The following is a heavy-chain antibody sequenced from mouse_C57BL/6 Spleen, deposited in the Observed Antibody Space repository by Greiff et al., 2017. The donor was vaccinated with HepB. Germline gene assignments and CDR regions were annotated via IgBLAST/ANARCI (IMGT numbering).Heavy chain of an antibody. CDR3: ARHPIYYDYPYAMDY. D-gene: IGHD2-4*01. Sequence: EVMLVESGGGLVKPGGSLKLSCAASGFTFSSYTMSWVRQTPEKRLEWVATISGGGGNTYYPDSVKGRFTISRDNAKNTLYLQMSSLRSEDTALYYCARHPIYYDYPYAMDYWGQGTSVTVSS. J-gene: IGHJ4*01. CDR1: GFTFSSYT. CDR2: ISGGGGNT. V-gene: IGHV5-9*01.